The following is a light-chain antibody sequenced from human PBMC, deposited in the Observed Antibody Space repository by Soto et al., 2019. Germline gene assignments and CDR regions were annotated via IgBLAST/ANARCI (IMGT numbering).Light chain of an antibody. CDR2: KAT. J-gene: IGKJ1*01. CDR1: QRIDTW. V-gene: IGKV1-5*03. CDR3: QQYETFSPWT. Sequence: DIQMTQSPSTLSASIGDRVTITCRASQRIDTWLAWYQQKPGTAPKLLIYKATILQSGVPSRFSGSGSGTEFTLAISSLQPDDFATYYCQQYETFSPWTFGQGTKVDSK.